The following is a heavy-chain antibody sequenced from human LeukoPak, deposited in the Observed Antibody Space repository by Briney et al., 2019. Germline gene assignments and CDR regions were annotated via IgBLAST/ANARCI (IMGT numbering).Heavy chain of an antibody. D-gene: IGHD2-2*01. V-gene: IGHV1-18*01. Sequence: ASVTVSCKASGYTFTSYGISWVRQAPGQGLEWMGWISAYNGNTNYAQKLQGRVTMTTDTSTSTAYMELRSLRSDDTAVYYCARTRPYCSSTSCYLPDYWGQGTLVTVSS. J-gene: IGHJ4*02. CDR1: GYTFTSYG. CDR2: ISAYNGNT. CDR3: ARTRPYCSSTSCYLPDY.